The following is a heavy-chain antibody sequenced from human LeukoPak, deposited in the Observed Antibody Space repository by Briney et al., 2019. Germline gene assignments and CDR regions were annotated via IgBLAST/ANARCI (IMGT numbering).Heavy chain of an antibody. D-gene: IGHD4-23*01. CDR3: AKFSPSGGNSY. CDR1: EFTGFTFSGSA. J-gene: IGHJ1*01. CDR2: ISGSGAAT. V-gene: IGHV3-23*01. Sequence: GGSLRLSCAASEFTGFTFSGSAMSWVRQAPGKGLEWVSAISGSGAATFYAGSVKGRFTISRDNSKNTLYLQMNSLKVEDTALYYCAKFSPSGGNSYWGQAPWSPSPQ.